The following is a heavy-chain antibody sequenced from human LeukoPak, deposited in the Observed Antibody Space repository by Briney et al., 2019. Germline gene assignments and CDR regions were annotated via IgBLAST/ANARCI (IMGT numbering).Heavy chain of an antibody. Sequence: GGSLRLSCAASGFTFSNFGMHWVRQAPGKGLEWVAFIRFDGTSKFYADSVKARFTISRDNSKNTLYLQMSSLRAEDTAVYYCARGPSGYHNTGGQGTLVTVSS. CDR3: ARGPSGYHNT. J-gene: IGHJ4*02. V-gene: IGHV3-30*02. CDR2: IRFDGTSK. D-gene: IGHD5-12*01. CDR1: GFTFSNFG.